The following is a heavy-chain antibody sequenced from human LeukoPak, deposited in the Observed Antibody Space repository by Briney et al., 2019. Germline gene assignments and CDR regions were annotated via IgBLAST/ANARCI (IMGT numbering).Heavy chain of an antibody. V-gene: IGHV3-23*01. CDR3: AKRGGTYYFDD. Sequence: GGSLRLSCAASGFTFSSYAMRWVRQAPGKGLEWVSGISGSGGSTYYADSVRGRFTISRDNSKDTLYLQMNSLRAEDTAVYYCAKRGGTYYFDDWGQGTLVTVSS. CDR2: ISGSGGST. CDR1: GFTFSSYA. D-gene: IGHD1-7*01. J-gene: IGHJ4*02.